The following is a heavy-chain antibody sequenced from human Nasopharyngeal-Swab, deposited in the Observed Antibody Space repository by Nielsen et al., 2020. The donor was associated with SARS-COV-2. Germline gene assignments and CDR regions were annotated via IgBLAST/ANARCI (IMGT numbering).Heavy chain of an antibody. Sequence: GGSLRLSCAASGFTFSSYAMSWVRQAPRKGLEWVSGMTGSGESTYYADSVKGRFAISRDNSKNTLYLQTNNLRAEDTAVYFCVKGDTATSDYYYGMDVWGQGTTVTVSS. D-gene: IGHD5-18*01. V-gene: IGHV3-23*01. CDR2: MTGSGEST. J-gene: IGHJ6*02. CDR3: VKGDTATSDYYYGMDV. CDR1: GFTFSSYA.